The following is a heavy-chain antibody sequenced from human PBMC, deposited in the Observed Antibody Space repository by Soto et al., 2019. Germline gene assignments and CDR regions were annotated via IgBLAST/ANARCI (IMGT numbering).Heavy chain of an antibody. CDR3: ARDDEGGSDCDLGY. Sequence: QAHLVESGGGVVQPGRSLTLSCAVSGFTFSSHYMHWVRQAPGKGLEWVALISSDGNSKYYADSVKGRFTTSRDNYKNTMYMQMNSLRVEDTAVYYCARDDEGGSDCDLGYWGQGALVTVSS. V-gene: IGHV3-30-3*01. CDR2: ISSDGNSK. CDR1: GFTFSSHY. D-gene: IGHD1-26*01. J-gene: IGHJ4*02.